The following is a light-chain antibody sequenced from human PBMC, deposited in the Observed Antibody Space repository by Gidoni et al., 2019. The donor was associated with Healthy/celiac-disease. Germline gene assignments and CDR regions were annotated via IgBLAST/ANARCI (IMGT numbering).Light chain of an antibody. J-gene: IGKJ2*01. V-gene: IGKV1-39*01. CDR1: QSISSY. CDR3: QQSYNTPYT. CDR2: AAS. Sequence: IQMTQSPSSLSASVGDRVTITCRASQSISSYLNWYQQKPGKAPKLLIYAASSLQSGVPSRFSGSGSGTDLTLTISSLRPEDFATYYCQQSYNTPYTFGQGTKLEIK.